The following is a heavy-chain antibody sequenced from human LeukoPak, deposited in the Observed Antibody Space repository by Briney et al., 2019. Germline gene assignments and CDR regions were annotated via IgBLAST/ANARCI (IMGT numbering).Heavy chain of an antibody. CDR3: ARGRRYSYGYRYYFDY. CDR1: GGSFSGYY. J-gene: IGHJ4*02. V-gene: IGHV4-34*01. CDR2: INHSGST. Sequence: SETLSLTCAVYGGSFSGYYWSWIRQPPGKGLERIGEINHSGSTNYNPSLKSRVTISVDTSKNQFSLKLSSVTAADTAVYYCARGRRYSYGYRYYFDYWGQGTLITVSS. D-gene: IGHD5-18*01.